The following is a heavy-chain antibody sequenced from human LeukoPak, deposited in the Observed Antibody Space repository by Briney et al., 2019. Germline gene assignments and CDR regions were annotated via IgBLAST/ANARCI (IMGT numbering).Heavy chain of an antibody. V-gene: IGHV4-34*01. CDR1: GGSFSGYY. Sequence: ASETLSLTCAVYGGSFSGYYWSWIRQPPGKGLEWIGEINHSGSTNYNPSLKSRVTISVDTSKNQFSLKLSSVTAADTAVYYCARQKSGYSGYGTVDYWGQGTLVTVSS. D-gene: IGHD5-12*01. CDR3: ARQKSGYSGYGTVDY. J-gene: IGHJ4*02. CDR2: INHSGST.